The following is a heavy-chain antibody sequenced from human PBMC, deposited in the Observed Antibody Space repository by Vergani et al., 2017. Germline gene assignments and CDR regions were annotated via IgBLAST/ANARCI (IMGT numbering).Heavy chain of an antibody. CDR2: IIPILGIA. Sequence: QVQLVQSGAEVKKPGSSVKVSCKASGGTFSSYTISWVRQAPGQGLEWMGRIIPILGIANYAQKFQGRVTITADKSTSTAYMELNSLRAEDTAVYYCARNPGRGSSWFCDDYWGQGTLVTVSS. V-gene: IGHV1-69*02. CDR1: GGTFSSYT. CDR3: ARNPGRGSSWFCDDY. J-gene: IGHJ4*02. D-gene: IGHD6-13*01.